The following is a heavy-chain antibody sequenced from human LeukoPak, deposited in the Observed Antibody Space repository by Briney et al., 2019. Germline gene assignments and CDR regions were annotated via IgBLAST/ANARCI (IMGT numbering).Heavy chain of an antibody. CDR3: ARDRQGFDAFDI. CDR1: GGSISSGSYY. Sequence: SQTLSLTCTVSGGSISSGSYYWSWFRQPAGKGLEWIGRIYTSGSTNYNPSLKSRVTISVDTSKNQFSLKLSSVTAADTAVYYCARDRQGFDAFDIWGQGTMVTVSS. D-gene: IGHD6-6*01. J-gene: IGHJ3*02. V-gene: IGHV4-61*02. CDR2: IYTSGST.